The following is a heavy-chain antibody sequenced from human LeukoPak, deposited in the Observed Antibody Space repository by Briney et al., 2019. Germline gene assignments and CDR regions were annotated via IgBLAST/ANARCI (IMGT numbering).Heavy chain of an antibody. CDR3: ARRIYYDNSGYRY. Sequence: PGGSLRLSCAAPGFTFSDYYMSWIRQAPGKGLEWISYISPRSNTIYYADSVKGRFTISRDNAKNSLYLQMNSLRAEDTAVYYCARRIYYDNSGYRYWGQGTLVTVSS. J-gene: IGHJ4*02. D-gene: IGHD3-22*01. CDR2: ISPRSNTI. V-gene: IGHV3-11*04. CDR1: GFTFSDYY.